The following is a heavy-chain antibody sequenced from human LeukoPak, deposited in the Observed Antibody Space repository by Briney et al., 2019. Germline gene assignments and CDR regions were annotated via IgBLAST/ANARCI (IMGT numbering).Heavy chain of an antibody. D-gene: IGHD3-3*01. Sequence: SETLSLTCTVSAYSISSDYYWGCIRQPPGKGLEWIGCIYYSGSTYYNPSLKSRITISLDTSKNQVSLNLSSVTAADTAVYYCARGSGYYGEDFEYWGQGTLVTVSS. V-gene: IGHV4-38-2*02. CDR3: ARGSGYYGEDFEY. J-gene: IGHJ4*02. CDR2: IYYSGST. CDR1: AYSISSDYY.